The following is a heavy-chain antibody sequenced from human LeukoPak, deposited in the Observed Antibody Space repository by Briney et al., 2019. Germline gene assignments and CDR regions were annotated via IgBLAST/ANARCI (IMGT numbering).Heavy chain of an antibody. CDR2: INHSGST. J-gene: IGHJ6*03. V-gene: IGHV4-34*01. D-gene: IGHD3-10*01. CDR3: GRRAKYYYGSGSYYRATYYYMDV. CDR1: GGSFSGYY. Sequence: SETLSLTCAVYGGSFSGYYWSWIRQPPGKGLEWIGEINHSGSTNYNPSLKSRVNISVETSKNQFSLKLSSATAADPAVYLRGRRAKYYYGSGSYYRATYYYMDVWGKGTTVTISS.